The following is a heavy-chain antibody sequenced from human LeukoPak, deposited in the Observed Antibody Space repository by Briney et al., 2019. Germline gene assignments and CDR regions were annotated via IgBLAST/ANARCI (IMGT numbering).Heavy chain of an antibody. CDR1: GYTFSSYA. V-gene: IGHV1-2*02. CDR2: ITPSGDT. CDR3: ARDRYGDGFAHFDY. D-gene: IGHD5-24*01. Sequence: ASVKVYCKASGYTFSSYAMHWVRQAPGQGLEWMGWITPSGDTNYAQKFQGRVAITRDTSITTAYMDLSRLTSDDTAVYYCARDRYGDGFAHFDYWGQGALVTVSS. J-gene: IGHJ4*02.